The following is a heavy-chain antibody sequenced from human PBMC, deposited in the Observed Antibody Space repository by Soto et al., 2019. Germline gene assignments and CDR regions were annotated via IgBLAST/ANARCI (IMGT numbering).Heavy chain of an antibody. Sequence: EVQLLDSGGGLVQPGGSLRLSCAASGFTFSTYAMTWVRQAPGKGLEWVSTLTPSGGNTYYADSVQGRFTISRDNPMNTLYLQMSGLRAGETAVYYCAGRYCPSGVCYSNYSYYVDVGGEGTTVTVSS. CDR3: AGRYCPSGVCYSNYSYYVDV. D-gene: IGHD2-8*01. J-gene: IGHJ6*03. V-gene: IGHV3-23*01. CDR2: LTPSGGNT. CDR1: GFTFSTYA.